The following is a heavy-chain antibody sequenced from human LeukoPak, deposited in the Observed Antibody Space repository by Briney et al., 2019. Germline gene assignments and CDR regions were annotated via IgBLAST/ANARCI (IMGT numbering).Heavy chain of an antibody. D-gene: IGHD3-10*01. J-gene: IGHJ4*02. Sequence: GGSLRLSCTASGFTFGDYAMSWVRQAPGKGLEWVGFIRSKAYGGTTEYAASVKGRFTISRDDSKSIAYLQMNSLKTEDTAVYYCTRVGSGSSTLASAFDYWGQGTLVTVSS. CDR1: GFTFGDYA. CDR2: IRSKAYGGTT. CDR3: TRVGSGSSTLASAFDY. V-gene: IGHV3-49*04.